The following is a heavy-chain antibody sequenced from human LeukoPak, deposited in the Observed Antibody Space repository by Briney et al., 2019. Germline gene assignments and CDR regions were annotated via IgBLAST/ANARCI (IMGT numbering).Heavy chain of an antibody. CDR3: AREGDIVVVPAAIRHSFYYYYGMDV. V-gene: IGHV1-18*01. CDR2: ISAYNGNT. J-gene: IGHJ6*02. D-gene: IGHD2-2*01. Sequence: ASVTVSCTASGYTFTSYGISWVRPAPGQGLEWMGWISAYNGNTNYAQKLQGRVTMTTDTSTSTAYMELRSLRSDDTAVYYCAREGDIVVVPAAIRHSFYYYYGMDVWGQGTTVTVSS. CDR1: GYTFTSYG.